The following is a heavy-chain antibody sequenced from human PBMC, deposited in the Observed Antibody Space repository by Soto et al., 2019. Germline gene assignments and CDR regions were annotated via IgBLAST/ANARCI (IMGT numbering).Heavy chain of an antibody. CDR3: AREVRLLYGGWFDP. V-gene: IGHV1-3*01. J-gene: IGHJ5*02. Sequence: QVQLVQSGAEVKKPGASVKVSCKASGYTFTSYAMHWVRQAPGQRLEWMGWINAGNGNTKYSQKFQGRVTITRDTSASTAYMELSSLRSEDTAVYYCAREVRLLYGGWFDPWGQGTLVTVSS. D-gene: IGHD2-2*02. CDR1: GYTFTSYA. CDR2: INAGNGNT.